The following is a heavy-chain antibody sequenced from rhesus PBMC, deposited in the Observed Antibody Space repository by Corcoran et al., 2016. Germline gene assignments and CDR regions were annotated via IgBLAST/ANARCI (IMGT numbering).Heavy chain of an antibody. CDR1: CGPIRRTS. CDR2: IYGSGSST. V-gene: IGHV4S11*01. D-gene: IGHD6-13*01. CDR3: AREAVAAGAFDY. J-gene: IGHJ4*01. Sequence: QLQLQESGPGLVKPFETLSLTCAVSCGPIRRTSCSWIAQPQGKGLSWIGYIYGSGSSTYYNPTLKSRVTLSVDTSKNQFSLKLSSVTAADTAVYYCAREAVAAGAFDYWGQGVLVTVSS.